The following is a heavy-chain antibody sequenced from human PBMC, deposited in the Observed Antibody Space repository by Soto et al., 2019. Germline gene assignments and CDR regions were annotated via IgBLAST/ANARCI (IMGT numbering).Heavy chain of an antibody. J-gene: IGHJ6*02. CDR2: IYPGDSDT. V-gene: IGHV5-51*01. CDR1: GYSFTSYW. Sequence: EVQLVQSGAEVKKPGESLKISCKGSGYSFTSYWIGWVRQMPGKGLEWMGIIYPGDSDTRYSPYFQGQVTISADKSISTAYLKWSSLKASDTDMYYCARMALNSYYYYGMDVWGQGTTVTVSS. CDR3: ARMALNSYYYYGMDV.